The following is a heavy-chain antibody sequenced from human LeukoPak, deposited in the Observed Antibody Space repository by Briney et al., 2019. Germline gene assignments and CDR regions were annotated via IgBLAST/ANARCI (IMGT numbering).Heavy chain of an antibody. J-gene: IGHJ4*02. CDR2: IKSKTDGGTT. Sequence: GGSLRLSCAASGFTFSNAWMSWVRQAPGKGLEWVGRIKSKTDGGTTDYAAPVKGRITISRDDSKNTLYLQMNSLKTEDTAVYYCTILGYTYGRFDYWGQGTLVTVSS. V-gene: IGHV3-15*01. CDR3: TILGYTYGRFDY. D-gene: IGHD5-18*01. CDR1: GFTFSNAW.